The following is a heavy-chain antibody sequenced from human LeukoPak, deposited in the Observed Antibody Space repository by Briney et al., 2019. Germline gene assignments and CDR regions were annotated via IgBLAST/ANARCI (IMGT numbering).Heavy chain of an antibody. CDR2: ISYDGSNK. Sequence: TGGSLRLSCAASGFTFTSYAMHWVRQAPGKGLEWVAVISYDGSNKYYADSVKGRFTISRDNSKNTLYLQMNSLRAEDTAVYYCALSSSWYGGFFDYWGQGTLVTVSS. J-gene: IGHJ4*02. D-gene: IGHD6-13*01. V-gene: IGHV3-30*04. CDR1: GFTFTSYA. CDR3: ALSSSWYGGFFDY.